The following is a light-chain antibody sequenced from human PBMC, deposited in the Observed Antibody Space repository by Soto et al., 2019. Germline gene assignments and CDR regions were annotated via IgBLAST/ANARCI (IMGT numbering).Light chain of an antibody. CDR1: QGIRND. Sequence: AIQMTQSPSSLSASVGDRVTITCRASQGIRNDLGWYQQKPGKAPKLLIYAESSLQSGVTSRFSGSGSGTDFTLTISSLQPEDFATYYFLQDYNYPYTFGQGTKLEIK. V-gene: IGKV1-6*01. CDR2: AES. J-gene: IGKJ2*01. CDR3: LQDYNYPYT.